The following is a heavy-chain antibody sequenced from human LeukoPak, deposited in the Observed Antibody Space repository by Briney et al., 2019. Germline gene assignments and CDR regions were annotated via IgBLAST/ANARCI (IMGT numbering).Heavy chain of an antibody. D-gene: IGHD6-19*01. V-gene: IGHV4-34*01. CDR2: INHSGST. J-gene: IGHJ3*02. CDR1: GGSFNGYY. Sequence: NASETLSLTCAVYGGSFNGYYWSWLRQPPGQGLEWIGEINHSGSTNYNPSLKSRVTISVDTSKNQFSLKLSSVTAADTAVYYCARPSTGLVRKYDAFDIWGQGTMVTVSS. CDR3: ARPSTGLVRKYDAFDI.